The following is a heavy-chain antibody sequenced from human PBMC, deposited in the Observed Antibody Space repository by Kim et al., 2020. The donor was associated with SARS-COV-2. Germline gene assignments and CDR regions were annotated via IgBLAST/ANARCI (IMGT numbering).Heavy chain of an antibody. CDR3: TIMNDLGY. CDR2: MSVDKSFT. CDR1: GYTFTTYS. D-gene: IGHD3-3*01. Sequence: ASVKVSCKASGYTFTTYSIHWVRQAPGQGLEWLGRMSVDKSFTKSSQKFQGRVTLTWDTSASTAYMELSSLTSEDTAIYYCTIMNDLGYWGQGVLVTVSS. V-gene: IGHV1-3*01. J-gene: IGHJ4*02.